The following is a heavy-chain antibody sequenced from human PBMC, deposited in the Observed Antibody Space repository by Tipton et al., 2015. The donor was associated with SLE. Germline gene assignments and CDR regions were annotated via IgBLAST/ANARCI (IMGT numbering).Heavy chain of an antibody. J-gene: IGHJ4*02. Sequence: QLVQSGPEVKKPGASVKVSCKASGYTFTSYDINWVRQATGQGLEWMGWMNPNSGNTGYAQKLQGRVTMTTDTSTSTAYMELRSLRSDDTAVYYCASASGSLYYFDYWGQGTLVTVSS. CDR2: MNPNSGNT. CDR3: ASASGSLYYFDY. CDR1: GYTFTSYD. D-gene: IGHD1-26*01. V-gene: IGHV1-8*01.